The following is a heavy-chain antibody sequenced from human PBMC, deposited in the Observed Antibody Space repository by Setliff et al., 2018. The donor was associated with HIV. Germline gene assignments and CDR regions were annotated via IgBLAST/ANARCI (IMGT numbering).Heavy chain of an antibody. CDR2: MDPNNGHT. CDR1: GYIFTSYD. CDR3: ARALRGFHGSRTQFYYYLDV. V-gene: IGHV1-8*03. D-gene: IGHD3-10*01. J-gene: IGHJ6*03. Sequence: ASVKVSCKASGYIFTSYDVNWVRQAPGQGLEWMGWMDPNNGHTTYAQNFQGRVTITRDTSVGTAYMELSSLRSEDTAVYYCARALRGFHGSRTQFYYYLDVWGKGTTVTVSS.